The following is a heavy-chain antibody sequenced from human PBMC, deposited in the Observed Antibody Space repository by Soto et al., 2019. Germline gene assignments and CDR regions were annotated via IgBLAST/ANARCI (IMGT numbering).Heavy chain of an antibody. V-gene: IGHV4-39*01. D-gene: IGHD2-2*01. CDR1: GGSISSSSYY. Sequence: QLQLQESGPGLVKPSETLSLTCTVSGGSISSSSYYWGWIRQPPGKGLEWIGSIYYRGSTSYNPSLKSRVTISVVTSKNQFSLKLSSVTAADTAVYYCARMGQLIYFDYWGQGTLVTVSS. CDR2: IYYRGST. J-gene: IGHJ4*02. CDR3: ARMGQLIYFDY.